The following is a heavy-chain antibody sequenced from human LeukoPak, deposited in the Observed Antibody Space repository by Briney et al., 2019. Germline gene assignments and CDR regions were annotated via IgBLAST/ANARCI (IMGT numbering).Heavy chain of an antibody. CDR3: ARRQYSSSWYYFDY. D-gene: IGHD6-13*01. CDR2: IYPGDSES. CDR1: GYSFTSYW. Sequence: GESLKISCKGSGYSFTSYWIGWVRQMPGKGLEWMGIIYPGDSESRYSPSFQGQVTISADKSISTAYLQWSSLKASDTAMYYCARRQYSSSWYYFDYWGQGTLVTVSS. J-gene: IGHJ4*02. V-gene: IGHV5-51*01.